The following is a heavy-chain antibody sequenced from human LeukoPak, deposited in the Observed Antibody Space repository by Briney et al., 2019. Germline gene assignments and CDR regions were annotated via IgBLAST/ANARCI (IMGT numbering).Heavy chain of an antibody. J-gene: IGHJ5*02. CDR1: GFSASDYH. CDR3: VRDRAATQDWVEFDP. V-gene: IGHV3-53*05. D-gene: IGHD2-15*01. Sequence: PGGSLRLSCAVSGFSASDYHMNWVRQAPGMGLEWVSLIRGNGKTFYADSAKGRFIISRDDSKNTVYLQMNSLRVEDTALYFCVRDRAATQDWVEFDPWGQGTLVTVSS. CDR2: IRGNGKT.